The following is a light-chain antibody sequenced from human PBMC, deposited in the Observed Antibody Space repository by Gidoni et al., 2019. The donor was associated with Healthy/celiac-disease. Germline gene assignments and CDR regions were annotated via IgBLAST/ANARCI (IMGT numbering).Light chain of an antibody. CDR2: KDS. Sequence: SYELTQTPSVSVSPGQTARITCSGDALPKQYAYWYQQKPGQAPVLVIYKDSERPSGIPERFSGSSSGTTVTLTISGVQAEDEADYYCQSADSSGTIVVFGGGTKLTVL. V-gene: IGLV3-25*03. CDR1: ALPKQY. J-gene: IGLJ2*01. CDR3: QSADSSGTIVV.